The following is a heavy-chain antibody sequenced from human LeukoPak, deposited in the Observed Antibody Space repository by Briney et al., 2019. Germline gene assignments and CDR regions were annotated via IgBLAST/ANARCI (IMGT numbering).Heavy chain of an antibody. CDR2: MNPNSGNT. CDR1: EYTFTSYD. J-gene: IGHJ5*02. CDR3: ARGLDPAPKHYDFWSGYPRGNWFDP. D-gene: IGHD3-3*01. V-gene: IGHV1-8*01. Sequence: GASVKVSCKASEYTFTSYDINWVRQATGQELEWMGWMNPNSGNTGYAQKFQGRVTMTRNTSISTAYMELSSLRSEDTAVYYCARGLDPAPKHYDFWSGYPRGNWFDPWGQGTLVTVSS.